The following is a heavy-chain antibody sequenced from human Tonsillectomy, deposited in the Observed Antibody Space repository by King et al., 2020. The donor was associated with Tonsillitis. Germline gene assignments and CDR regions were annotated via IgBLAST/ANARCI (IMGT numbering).Heavy chain of an antibody. V-gene: IGHV5-10-1*01. CDR3: ARIIMITFGGVLVGNWFDS. D-gene: IGHD3-16*02. CDR1: GYSFPNYW. CDR2: INPSDSFT. J-gene: IGHJ5*01. Sequence: QLVQSGAEVKKPGESLKISCQGSGYSFPNYWIIWVRQMPGKGLEWMGRINPSDSFTDYSPSFQGHVTVSVDKSISTAYLHWSSLKSPDTAIYYCARIIMITFGGVLVGNWFDSWGQGTLVTVSS.